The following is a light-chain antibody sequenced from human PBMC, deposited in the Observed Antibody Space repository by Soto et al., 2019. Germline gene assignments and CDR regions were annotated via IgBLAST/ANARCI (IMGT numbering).Light chain of an antibody. CDR2: EVS. CDR3: SSYSSSSTLFV. CDR1: SSDVGAYKY. J-gene: IGLJ1*01. V-gene: IGLV2-14*01. Sequence: QSVLTQPASVSGSPGQSVTISCTGTSSDVGAYKYVSWYQRHPGKAPKVMIYEVSNRPSGVSNRFSGSKSGNTASLTISGLQAEDEADYFCSSYSSSSTLFVFGTGTK.